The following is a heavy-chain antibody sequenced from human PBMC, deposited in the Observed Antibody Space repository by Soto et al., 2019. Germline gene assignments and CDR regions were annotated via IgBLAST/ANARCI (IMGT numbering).Heavy chain of an antibody. CDR2: IYPGDSDT. V-gene: IGHV5-51*01. CDR1: GYTFTDYW. Sequence: PGESLKISCKGSGYTFTDYWIGWVRQLPGKGLEWMGIIYPGDSDTRYSPSFQGHVTITVDKSTSTAYLQWNTLKASDTAMYYCERHISNLRYYYYAMDVWGQGTTATVSS. D-gene: IGHD3-3*01. J-gene: IGHJ6*02. CDR3: ERHISNLRYYYYAMDV.